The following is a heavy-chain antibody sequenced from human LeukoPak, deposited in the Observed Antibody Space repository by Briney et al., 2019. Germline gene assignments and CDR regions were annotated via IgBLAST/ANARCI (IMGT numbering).Heavy chain of an antibody. J-gene: IGHJ4*02. Sequence: PSETLSLTCSVSGGSISRSSYYWGWIRQPPGKGLEWIGSIYYSGSTYYNPSLKSRVTISVDTSKNQFSLKLSSVTAADTAVYYCARGGYVFRFVEWLLFPDQWGQGTLVTVSS. V-gene: IGHV4-39*01. D-gene: IGHD3-3*01. CDR3: ARGGYVFRFVEWLLFPDQ. CDR2: IYYSGST. CDR1: GGSISRSSYY.